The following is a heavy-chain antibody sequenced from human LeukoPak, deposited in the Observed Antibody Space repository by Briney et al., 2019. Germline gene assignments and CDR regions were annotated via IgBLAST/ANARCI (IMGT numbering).Heavy chain of an antibody. CDR3: TTGNWGPY. CDR1: GFTFGDYA. V-gene: IGHV3-49*03. J-gene: IGHJ4*02. Sequence: GGSLRLSCTASGFTFGDYAMSWIRQAPGKGLEWVGFIRSKAYGETADYAASVKGRFTISRDDSKAIAYLQMNSLKTEDTAVYYCTTGNWGPYWGQGTLVTVSS. CDR2: IRSKAYGETA. D-gene: IGHD7-27*01.